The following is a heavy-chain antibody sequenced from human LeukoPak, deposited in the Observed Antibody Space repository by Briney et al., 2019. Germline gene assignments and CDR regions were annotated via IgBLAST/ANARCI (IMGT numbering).Heavy chain of an antibody. CDR3: AKLGDYDFWSGYFYYFDY. V-gene: IGHV4-59*10. J-gene: IGHJ4*02. Sequence: SETLSLTCSVSGASITRYYWTWIRQPVGKGLEWFGRLYTNGTVNYSPSLRSRITVSIDTSKNQFSLTLTSVTAADTAVYYCAKLGDYDFWSGYFYYFDYWGQGTLVTVSS. D-gene: IGHD3-3*01. CDR1: GASITRYY. CDR2: LYTNGTV.